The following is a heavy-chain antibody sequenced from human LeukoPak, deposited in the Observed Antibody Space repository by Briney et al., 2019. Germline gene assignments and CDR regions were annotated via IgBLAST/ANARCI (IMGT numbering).Heavy chain of an antibody. D-gene: IGHD1-26*01. V-gene: IGHV4-4*07. CDR2: IYTSGST. J-gene: IGHJ5*02. CDR3: ARVGATGNWFDP. Sequence: PSETLSLTCTVSGGSISSYYWSWIRQPAGKGLEWIGRIYTSGSTNYNPSLKSRVTMSVATSKIQFSLKLSSVAAAATAVYYCARVGATGNWFDPWGQGTLVTVSS. CDR1: GGSISSYY.